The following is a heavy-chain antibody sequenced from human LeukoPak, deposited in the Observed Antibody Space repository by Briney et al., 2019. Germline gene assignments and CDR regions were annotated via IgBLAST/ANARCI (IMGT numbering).Heavy chain of an antibody. CDR3: AKNPGYSSGLNDY. J-gene: IGHJ4*02. V-gene: IGHV3-23*01. Sequence: GGSLRLSCAASGFTFSSYWMSWVRQAPGKGLEWVSAISGSGGSTYYADSVKGRFTISRDNSKNTLYLQMNSLRAEDTAVYYCAKNPGYSSGLNDYWGQGTLVTVSS. CDR2: ISGSGGST. CDR1: GFTFSSYW. D-gene: IGHD6-19*01.